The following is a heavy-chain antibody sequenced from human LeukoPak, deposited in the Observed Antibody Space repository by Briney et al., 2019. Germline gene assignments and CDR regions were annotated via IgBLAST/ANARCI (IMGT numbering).Heavy chain of an antibody. CDR2: IYRGGAT. CDR3: AGASSNGVAIDATSFDL. Sequence: GGSLRLSCAVSGFIGGDGYMTWVRQAPGKGLEWLSVIYRGGATYYADSVKGRFFISRDSSKNTWHLQLNSLRGEDTAVYYCAGASSNGVAIDATSFDLWGQGTRVIVSS. CDR1: GFIGGDGY. J-gene: IGHJ4*02. D-gene: IGHD2-15*01. V-gene: IGHV3-66*01.